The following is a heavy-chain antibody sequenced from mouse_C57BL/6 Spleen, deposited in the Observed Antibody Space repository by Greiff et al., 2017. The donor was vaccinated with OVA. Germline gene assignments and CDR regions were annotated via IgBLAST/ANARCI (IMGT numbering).Heavy chain of an antibody. J-gene: IGHJ1*03. CDR2: IYPRSGNT. CDR3: ARGVTTRVYFDV. D-gene: IGHD2-2*01. V-gene: IGHV1-81*01. Sequence: QVQLQQSGAELARPGASVKLSCKASGYTFTSYGISWVKQRTGQGLEWIGEIYPRSGNTYYNEKFKGKATLTADKSSSTAYMEHRSLTSEDSAVYFCARGVTTRVYFDVWGTGTTVTVSS. CDR1: GYTFTSYG.